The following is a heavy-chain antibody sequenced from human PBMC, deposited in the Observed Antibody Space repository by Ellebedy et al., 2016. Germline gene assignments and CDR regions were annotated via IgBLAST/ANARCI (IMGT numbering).Heavy chain of an antibody. CDR2: INHSGST. D-gene: IGHD2-2*01. Sequence: SETLSLXCAVYGGSFSGYYWSWIRQPPGKGLEWIGEINHSGSTNYNPSLKSRVTISVDTSKNQFSLKLSSVTAADTAVYYCARSCREYQLPRTNYYYYGMDVWGQGTTVTVSS. CDR1: GGSFSGYY. CDR3: ARSCREYQLPRTNYYYYGMDV. V-gene: IGHV4-34*01. J-gene: IGHJ6*02.